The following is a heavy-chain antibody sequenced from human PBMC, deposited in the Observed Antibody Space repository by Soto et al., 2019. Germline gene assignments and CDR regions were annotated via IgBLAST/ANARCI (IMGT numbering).Heavy chain of an antibody. CDR3: AKDRDTMIVVVNPPH. J-gene: IGHJ4*02. V-gene: IGHV3-23*01. D-gene: IGHD3-22*01. Sequence: PGGSLRLSCLASGFTFNNYAMTWVRQAPGKGLEWVSAITANGGQTFYADSVRGRFAISRDNFKNTLYLQMNSLRAEDTAVYYCAKDRDTMIVVVNPPHWGQGTLVTVSS. CDR1: GFTFNNYA. CDR2: ITANGGQT.